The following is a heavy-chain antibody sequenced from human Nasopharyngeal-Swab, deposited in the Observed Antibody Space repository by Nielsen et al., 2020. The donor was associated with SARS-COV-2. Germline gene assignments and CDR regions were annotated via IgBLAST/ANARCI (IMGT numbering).Heavy chain of an antibody. Sequence: GSLKISCAASGFTFSSYGMHWVRPAPGKGLEWVAVIWYDGSNKYYADSVKGRFTISRDNSKNTLYLQMNSLRAEDTAVYYCARGQESYSSSWLNWYFDLWGRGTLVTVSS. V-gene: IGHV3-33*01. CDR3: ARGQESYSSSWLNWYFDL. J-gene: IGHJ2*01. D-gene: IGHD6-13*01. CDR1: GFTFSSYG. CDR2: IWYDGSNK.